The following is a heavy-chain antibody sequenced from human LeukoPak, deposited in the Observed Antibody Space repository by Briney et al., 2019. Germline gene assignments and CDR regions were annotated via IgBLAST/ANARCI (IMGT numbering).Heavy chain of an antibody. D-gene: IGHD3-10*01. CDR3: VGSPYYGSGSPNIDY. CDR2: ISAYNGNT. CDR1: GYTFTSYG. Sequence: GASVKVSCKASGYTFTSYGISWVRRAPGQGLEWMGWISAYNGNTNYAQKLQGRVTMTTDTSTSTAYMELRSLRSDDTAVYYCVGSPYYGSGSPNIDYWGQGTLVTVSS. J-gene: IGHJ4*02. V-gene: IGHV1-18*01.